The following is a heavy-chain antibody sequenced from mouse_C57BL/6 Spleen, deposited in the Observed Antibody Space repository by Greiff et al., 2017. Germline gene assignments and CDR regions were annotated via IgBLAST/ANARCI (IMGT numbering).Heavy chain of an antibody. J-gene: IGHJ1*03. CDR1: GYAFTNYL. Sequence: QVQLQQSGAELVRPGTSVKVSCKASGYAFTNYLIAWVKQRPGQGLEWIGVINPGSGGTNYNEKFKGKATLTADKSSSTAYMQLSSLTSEDSAVYFCARSGTVVEDWYFDVWGTGTTVTVSS. D-gene: IGHD1-1*01. CDR3: ARSGTVVEDWYFDV. V-gene: IGHV1-54*01. CDR2: INPGSGGT.